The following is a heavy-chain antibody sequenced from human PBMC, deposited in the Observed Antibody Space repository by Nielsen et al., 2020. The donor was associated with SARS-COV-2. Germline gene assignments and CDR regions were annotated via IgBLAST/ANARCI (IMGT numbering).Heavy chain of an antibody. J-gene: IGHJ6*03. V-gene: IGHV4-4*02. CDR2: VSHSGSI. CDR1: GGSVSSNDW. Sequence: SEILSPTCAIPGGSVSSNDWWTWARQPPGKGLEWLGEVSHSGSINYKSSLKSPVTLSMDKSKRQFSLRLTSVSAADTAVYFCARGDLVVVPSPILGLGLFFYYFYLDVWGKGTTVIVSS. D-gene: IGHD2-2*01. CDR3: ARGDLVVVPSPILGLGLFFYYFYLDV.